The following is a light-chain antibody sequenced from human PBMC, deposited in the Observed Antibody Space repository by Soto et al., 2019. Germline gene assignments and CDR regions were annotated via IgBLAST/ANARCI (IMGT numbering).Light chain of an antibody. CDR1: QTVGVR. CDR3: QQYGSSIT. Sequence: EIVLTQSPATLSASPGERATLSCRASQTVGVRLAWYQHKPGQAPRLIIYGASSSATGLPDSFSGSGSGTDFTPTISRLAPEDFAVYYCQQYGSSITFGQGTRLEIK. V-gene: IGKV3-20*01. J-gene: IGKJ5*01. CDR2: GAS.